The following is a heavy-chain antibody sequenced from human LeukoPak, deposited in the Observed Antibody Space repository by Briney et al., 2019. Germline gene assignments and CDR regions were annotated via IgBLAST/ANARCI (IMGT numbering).Heavy chain of an antibody. CDR1: GYTFSSYA. CDR3: ARVDV. V-gene: IGHV3-30*14. Sequence: GSTLRLSCAVSGYTFSSYAMHWVRQAPGKGLEWVAVISYDGSNKYYADSVKGRFTISRDNSKNTLYLQMNSLRAEDTAVYYCARVDVWGQGTTVTVSS. CDR2: ISYDGSNK. J-gene: IGHJ6*02.